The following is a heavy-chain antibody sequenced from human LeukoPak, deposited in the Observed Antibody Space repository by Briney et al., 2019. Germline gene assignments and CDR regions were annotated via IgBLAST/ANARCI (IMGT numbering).Heavy chain of an antibody. D-gene: IGHD3-16*01. Sequence: GGSLRLSCAASRFPFGSYAMHWVRQAPGKGLEWVSGISWNSGSIGYADSVKGRFTISRDNAKNSLYLQMNSLRAEDTALYYCAKDSGGGAHFDYWGQGTLVTVSS. CDR3: AKDSGGGAHFDY. CDR1: RFPFGSYA. J-gene: IGHJ4*02. V-gene: IGHV3-9*01. CDR2: ISWNSGSI.